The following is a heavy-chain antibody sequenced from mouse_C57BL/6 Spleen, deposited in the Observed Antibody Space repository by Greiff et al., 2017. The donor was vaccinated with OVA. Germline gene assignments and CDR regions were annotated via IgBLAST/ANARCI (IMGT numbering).Heavy chain of an antibody. D-gene: IGHD2-5*01. CDR1: GYTFTSYG. V-gene: IGHV1-81*01. CDR2: IYPRSGNT. CDR3: ARGRAYYSNYDWYFDV. Sequence: VQLQQSGAELARPGASVKLSCKASGYTFTSYGISWVKQRTGQGLEWIGEIYPRSGNTYYNEKFKGKATLTADKSSSTAYMELRSLTSEDPAVYFCARGRAYYSNYDWYFDVWGTGTTVTVSS. J-gene: IGHJ1*03.